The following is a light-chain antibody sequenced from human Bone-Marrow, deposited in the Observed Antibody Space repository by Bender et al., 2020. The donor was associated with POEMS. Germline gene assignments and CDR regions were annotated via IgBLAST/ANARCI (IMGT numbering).Light chain of an antibody. Sequence: QSALTQPASVSGSPGQSIAISCTGTSSDVGGYDSVSWYQQHPGKVPKVIIYDVNHRPSGVSNRFSGSKSGNTASLTISGLQAEDEADYYCSSYTTSSTDVFGTGTKVTVL. J-gene: IGLJ1*01. CDR1: SSDVGGYDS. CDR3: SSYTTSSTDV. CDR2: DVN. V-gene: IGLV2-14*01.